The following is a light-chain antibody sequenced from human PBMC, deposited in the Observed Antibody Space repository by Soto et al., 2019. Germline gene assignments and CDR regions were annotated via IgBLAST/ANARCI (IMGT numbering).Light chain of an antibody. CDR3: QQYNNWTRT. J-gene: IGKJ1*01. V-gene: IGKV3-15*01. Sequence: EIAMTQSPATLSVSPGQRATLSCGASQSVSSNLAWYQQKPGQAPRPIIYGASTRATGIPARFSGSGSGTECTLTISSLQSEDVAVYYCQQYNNWTRTFGQGTKVDNK. CDR2: GAS. CDR1: QSVSSN.